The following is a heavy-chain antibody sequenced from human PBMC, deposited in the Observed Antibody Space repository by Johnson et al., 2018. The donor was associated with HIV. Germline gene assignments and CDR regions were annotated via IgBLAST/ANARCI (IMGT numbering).Heavy chain of an antibody. CDR3: VRDLWQQLRGAFDI. CDR2: IYSGYSR. D-gene: IGHD6-13*01. Sequence: VQLVESGGGLVQPGGSLRLSCAASGFTVSGNYMSWVRQAPGKGLEWVSVIYSGYSRYYADSVKDRFTIFRDNSKNKLYLQMNSLRADDTAVYYCVRDLWQQLRGAFDIWGQGTMVTVSS. V-gene: IGHV3-66*01. CDR1: GFTVSGNY. J-gene: IGHJ3*02.